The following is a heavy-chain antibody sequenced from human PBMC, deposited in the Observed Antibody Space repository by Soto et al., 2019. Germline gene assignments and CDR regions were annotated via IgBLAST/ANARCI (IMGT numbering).Heavy chain of an antibody. CDR2: IYYSGST. J-gene: IGHJ3*02. CDR3: ARVLNSYDFWSGYYTDAFDI. V-gene: IGHV4-59*01. D-gene: IGHD3-3*01. Sequence: SETLSLTCTVSGGSISSYYWSWIRQPPGKGLEWIGYIYYSGSTNYNPSLKSRVTISVDTSKNQFSLKLSSATAADTAVYYCARVLNSYDFWSGYYTDAFDIWGQGTMVTVSS. CDR1: GGSISSYY.